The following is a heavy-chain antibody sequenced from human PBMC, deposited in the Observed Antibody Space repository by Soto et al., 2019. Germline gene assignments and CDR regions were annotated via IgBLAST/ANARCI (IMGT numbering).Heavy chain of an antibody. V-gene: IGHV3-30-3*01. CDR3: AGGSEWLWSYYFDY. CDR1: GFTFSSYA. CDR2: ISYDGSNK. D-gene: IGHD5-12*01. J-gene: IGHJ4*02. Sequence: QVQLVESGGGVVQPGRSLRLSCAASGFTFSSYAMHWVRQAPGKGLEWVAVISYDGSNKYYADSVKGRFTISRDNSKNTLYLQMNRLRAEDTAVYYCAGGSEWLWSYYFDYWGQGTLVTVSS.